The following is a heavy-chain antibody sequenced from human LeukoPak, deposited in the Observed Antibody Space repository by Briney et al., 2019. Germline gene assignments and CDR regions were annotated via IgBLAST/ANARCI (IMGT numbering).Heavy chain of an antibody. Sequence: GGSLRLSCAASGSTFSSYWMSWVRQAPGKGLEWVANIKQDGSEKYYVDSVKGRFTISRDNAKNSLYLQMNSLRAEDTAVYYCARDRGYYYDSSGYYYYWGQGTLVTVSS. D-gene: IGHD3-22*01. V-gene: IGHV3-7*01. CDR1: GSTFSSYW. J-gene: IGHJ4*02. CDR3: ARDRGYYYDSSGYYYY. CDR2: IKQDGSEK.